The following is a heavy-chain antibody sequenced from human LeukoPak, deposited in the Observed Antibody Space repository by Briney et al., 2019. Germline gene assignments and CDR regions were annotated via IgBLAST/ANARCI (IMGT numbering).Heavy chain of an antibody. D-gene: IGHD6-19*01. V-gene: IGHV4-4*07. Sequence: SETLSLTCTVSGGSISSYYWSWLRQPAGKEPEWIGRIYPLETTNYNPSLKSRVAISVDTSKNQFSLKLSSVTAADTAVYYCAREIVAGLGVSFDIWGQGTMVTVSS. CDR1: GGSISSYY. CDR2: IYPLETT. J-gene: IGHJ3*02. CDR3: AREIVAGLGVSFDI.